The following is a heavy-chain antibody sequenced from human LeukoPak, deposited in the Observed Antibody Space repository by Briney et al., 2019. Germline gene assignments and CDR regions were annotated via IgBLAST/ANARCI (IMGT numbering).Heavy chain of an antibody. CDR1: GFTFSNYG. CDR2: IRYDGSNK. CDR3: AVQDRGY. J-gene: IGHJ4*02. D-gene: IGHD3-10*01. Sequence: GGSLRLSCAASGFTFSNYGMHRVRQAPGKGLEWVAFIRYDGSNKYYSDSVKGRFTISRDNSKNTVYLQMNSLRAEDTAVYYCAVQDRGYWGQGTLVTVSS. V-gene: IGHV3-30*02.